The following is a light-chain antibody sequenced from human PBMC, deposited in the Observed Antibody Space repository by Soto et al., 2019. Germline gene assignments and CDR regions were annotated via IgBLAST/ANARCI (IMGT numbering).Light chain of an antibody. V-gene: IGKV3-20*01. CDR1: QSVSSSY. CDR3: HQYDSSPLT. CDR2: GAS. J-gene: IGKJ4*01. Sequence: EIVLTQSPGTLSLSPGERATLSCRASQSVSSSYLAWYQQKPGQAPRLLIYGASSRATGIPDRFSGSGSGTAFSLTSSRRAPEDCAVYYCHQYDSSPLTFGGGTQVEIK.